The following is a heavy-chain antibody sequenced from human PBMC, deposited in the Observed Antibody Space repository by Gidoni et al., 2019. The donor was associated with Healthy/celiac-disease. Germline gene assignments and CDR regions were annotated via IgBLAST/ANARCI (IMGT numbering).Heavy chain of an antibody. CDR1: GFTLSSYA. D-gene: IGHD3-22*01. V-gene: IGHV3-23*01. CDR2: ISGSGGST. Sequence: EVQLLESGGGLVQPGGSLRLSCAASGFTLSSYAMSWVRQAPGKGLEWVSAISGSGGSTYYADSVKGRFTISRDNSKNTLYLQMNSLRAEDTAVYYCAKTITMIVVVIPYFDYWGQGTLVTVSS. J-gene: IGHJ4*02. CDR3: AKTITMIVVVIPYFDY.